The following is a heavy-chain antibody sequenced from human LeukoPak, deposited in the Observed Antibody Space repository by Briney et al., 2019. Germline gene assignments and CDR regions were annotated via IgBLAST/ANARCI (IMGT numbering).Heavy chain of an antibody. CDR1: GGSTSGSSYY. D-gene: IGHD6-13*01. J-gene: IGHJ5*02. Sequence: PSETLSLTCTVSGGSTSGSSYYWGWIRQPPGKGLEWIGSIYYSGSSYYNPSLKSRITISVDTSKNQFSLKLTSVTAADTAVYFCARRAAGANWFDPWGQGTLVTVSS. V-gene: IGHV4-39*01. CDR2: IYYSGSS. CDR3: ARRAAGANWFDP.